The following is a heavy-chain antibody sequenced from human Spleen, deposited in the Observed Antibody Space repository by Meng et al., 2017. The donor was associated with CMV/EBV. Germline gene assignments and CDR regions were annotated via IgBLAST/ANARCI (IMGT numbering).Heavy chain of an antibody. Sequence: GESLKISCAASGFTFSSYAMHWVRQAPGKGLEWVAVISYDGSNKYYADSVKGRFTISRDNSKNTLYLQMNSQRAEDTAVYYCAKGTMVRGVLTYYYYGMDVWGQGTMVTVSS. CDR1: GFTFSSYA. D-gene: IGHD3-10*01. CDR3: AKGTMVRGVLTYYYYGMDV. J-gene: IGHJ6*02. CDR2: ISYDGSNK. V-gene: IGHV3-30*04.